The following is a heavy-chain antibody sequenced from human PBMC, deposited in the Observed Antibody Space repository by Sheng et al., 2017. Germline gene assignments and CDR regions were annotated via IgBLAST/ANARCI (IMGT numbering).Heavy chain of an antibody. CDR2: IKQDGSEK. J-gene: IGHJ4*02. CDR1: GFTFSRYW. D-gene: IGHD1-26*01. CDR3: ARDDPILGAPTFDY. Sequence: EVQLVESGGGLVQSGGSLRLSCAASGFTFSRYWMSWVRQAPGKGLEWVANIKQDGSEKYYVDSVKGRFTISRDNAKNSLYLQINSLRAEDTAVYYCARDDPILGAPTFDYWGQGTLVTVSS. V-gene: IGHV3-7*01.